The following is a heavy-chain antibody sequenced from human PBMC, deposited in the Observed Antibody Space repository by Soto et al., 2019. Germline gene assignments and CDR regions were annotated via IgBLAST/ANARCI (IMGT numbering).Heavy chain of an antibody. D-gene: IGHD4-17*01. V-gene: IGHV3-30-3*01. Sequence: GGSLRLSCAASGFTFSSYAMHWVRQAPGKGLEWVAVISYDGSNKYYADSVKGRFTISRDNSKNTLYLQMNSLRAEDTAVYYCARPAYGDYERAWFDPWGQGTLVTVSS. CDR3: ARPAYGDYERAWFDP. CDR1: GFTFSSYA. J-gene: IGHJ5*02. CDR2: ISYDGSNK.